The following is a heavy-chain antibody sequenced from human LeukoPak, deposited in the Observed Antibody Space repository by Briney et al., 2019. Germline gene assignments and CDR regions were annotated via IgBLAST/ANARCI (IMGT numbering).Heavy chain of an antibody. D-gene: IGHD1-7*01. CDR2: IYYSGST. CDR1: GGSISRSGYY. J-gene: IGHJ3*02. V-gene: IGHV4-39*07. Sequence: SETLSLTCTVSGGSISRSGYYWGWIRQTPGKGLEWIGSIYYSGSTYYKSSLKSRVTISLDTSKNQFSLKLSSVTAADTAVYYCASRRGKLDAFDIWGQGTMVTVSS. CDR3: ASRRGKLDAFDI.